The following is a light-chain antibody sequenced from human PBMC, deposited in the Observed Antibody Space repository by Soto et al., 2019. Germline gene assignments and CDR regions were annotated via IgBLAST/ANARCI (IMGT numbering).Light chain of an antibody. CDR1: SSDPATYNL. CDR3: CARL. CDR2: EVA. V-gene: IGLV2-23*02. J-gene: IGLJ2*01. Sequence: QSLLTQPASVSGSPGQSITISCTGTSSDPATYNLVSWYQQRPGKAPQLIIYEVAKRPSGVPARFSGSQSGDTASLTISGLQAEDEADYYCCARLFGGGTKLTVL.